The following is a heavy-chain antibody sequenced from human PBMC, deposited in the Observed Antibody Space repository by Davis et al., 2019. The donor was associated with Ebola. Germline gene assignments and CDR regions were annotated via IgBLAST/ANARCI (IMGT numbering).Heavy chain of an antibody. CDR2: ITSSGNYM. D-gene: IGHD3-3*02. CDR1: GFTFSVYA. V-gene: IGHV3-21*04. J-gene: IGHJ6*04. Sequence: PGGSLRLSCAASGFTFSVYAMTWVRQAPGKGLEWVSSITSSGNYMYYADSLKGRFTISRDNAKNSLYLQMNSLRAEDTAVYYCVKDLNPAFYYYGLHVWGKGTTVTVSS. CDR3: VKDLNPAFYYYGLHV.